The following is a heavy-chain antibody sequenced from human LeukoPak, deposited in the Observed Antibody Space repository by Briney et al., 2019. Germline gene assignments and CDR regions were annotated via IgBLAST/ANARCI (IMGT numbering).Heavy chain of an antibody. CDR3: ARDQWELPRGTYYFDY. D-gene: IGHD1-26*01. Sequence: PGGSLRLSCAASGFIFCRYWMSWVRQAPGKGLEWVANIKQDGSQQYYVDSVEGRLTISRDNAKNSLYLQMNSLRAEDTAVDYGARDQWELPRGTYYFDYWGQGILVSVSS. J-gene: IGHJ4*02. CDR2: IKQDGSQQ. V-gene: IGHV3-7*05. CDR1: GFIFCRYW.